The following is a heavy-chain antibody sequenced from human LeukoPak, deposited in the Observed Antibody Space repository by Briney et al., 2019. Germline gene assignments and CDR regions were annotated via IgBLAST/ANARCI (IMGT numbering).Heavy chain of an antibody. CDR2: SNPNSGGT. V-gene: IGHV1-2*02. D-gene: IGHD5-12*01. J-gene: IGHJ4*02. CDR1: GYTFTGHF. Sequence: ASVKVSCKASGYTFTGHFIHWVRQAPGQGLEWMGWSNPNSGGTNYAQKFQGRVTMTRDTSISTAYMELSRMISDDTAVYYCAREYSRYSGTYYDYWGQGTLVTVSS. CDR3: AREYSRYSGTYYDY.